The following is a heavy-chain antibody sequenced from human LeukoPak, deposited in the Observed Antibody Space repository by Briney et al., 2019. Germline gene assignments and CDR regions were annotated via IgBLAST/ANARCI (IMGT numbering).Heavy chain of an antibody. V-gene: IGHV3-48*01. CDR3: ARGDYSSSWYQGFDY. Sequence: GGSLRLSCAASGFTFSSYSMNWVRQAPGKGLEWVSYISSSSSTIYYADSVKGRFTISRDNAKNSLYLQMNSLRAEDTAVYYCARGDYSSSWYQGFDYWGQGTLVTVSS. CDR2: ISSSSSTI. D-gene: IGHD6-13*01. CDR1: GFTFSSYS. J-gene: IGHJ4*02.